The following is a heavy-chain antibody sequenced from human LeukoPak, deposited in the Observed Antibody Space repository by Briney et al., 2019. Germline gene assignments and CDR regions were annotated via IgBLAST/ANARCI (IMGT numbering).Heavy chain of an antibody. CDR3: ARDLGQYYDTSDNWFDP. D-gene: IGHD3-22*01. Sequence: PGGSLRLSCAASGFTFSSYGMSWVRQAPGKGLEWVSAISGSGGSTYYADSVKGRFTISRDNSKNTLNLQMNSLRAEDKAVYYCARDLGQYYDTSDNWFDPWGQGTLVTVSS. CDR2: ISGSGGST. V-gene: IGHV3-23*01. J-gene: IGHJ5*02. CDR1: GFTFSSYG.